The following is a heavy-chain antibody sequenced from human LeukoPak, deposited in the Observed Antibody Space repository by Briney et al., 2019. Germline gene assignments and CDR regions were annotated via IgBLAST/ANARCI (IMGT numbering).Heavy chain of an antibody. V-gene: IGHV3-64*01. CDR1: GFTFSSYA. J-gene: IGHJ6*03. Sequence: GGSLRLSCAASGFTFSSYAMHWVRQAPGKGLEYVSAISGNGGTTYHAKSVKGRFTISRDNSKNTLFLQVGSLRAEDMAVYYCARDSYYGSGSYYIDPTHYMDVWGKGTTVTVSS. CDR2: ISGNGGTT. D-gene: IGHD3-10*01. CDR3: ARDSYYGSGSYYIDPTHYMDV.